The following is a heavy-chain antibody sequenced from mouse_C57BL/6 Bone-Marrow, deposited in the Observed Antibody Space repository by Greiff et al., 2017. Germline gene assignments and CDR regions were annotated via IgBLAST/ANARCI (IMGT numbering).Heavy chain of an antibody. J-gene: IGHJ1*03. D-gene: IGHD1-1*01. CDR3: ARWDYYGSSYGRYFDV. CDR1: GYTFTSSG. CDR2: IYPRSGNT. Sequence: VQLQQSGAELARPGASVKLSCKASGYTFTSSGISWVKQRTGQGLEWIGEIYPRSGNTYYNEKFKGKATLTADKSSSAAYMELRSLTSEDSAVYFCARWDYYGSSYGRYFDVWGTGTTVTVSS. V-gene: IGHV1-81*01.